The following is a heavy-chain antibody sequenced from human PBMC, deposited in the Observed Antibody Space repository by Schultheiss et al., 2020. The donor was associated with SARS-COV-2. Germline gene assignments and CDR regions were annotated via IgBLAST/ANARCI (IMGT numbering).Heavy chain of an antibody. CDR1: GGSFSGYY. CDR3: ARARTYYDFWSGYPFLDY. D-gene: IGHD3-3*01. Sequence: SETLSLTCAVYGGSFSGYYWSWIRQPPGKGLEWIGSIYHSGSTYYNPSLKSRVTISVDTSKNQFSLKLSSVTAADTAVYYCARARTYYDFWSGYPFLDYWGQGTLVTVSS. V-gene: IGHV4-34*01. CDR2: IYHSGST. J-gene: IGHJ4*02.